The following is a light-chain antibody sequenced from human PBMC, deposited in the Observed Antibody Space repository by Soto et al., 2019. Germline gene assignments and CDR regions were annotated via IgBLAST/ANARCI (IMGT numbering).Light chain of an antibody. V-gene: IGKV3-11*01. CDR2: DAS. J-gene: IGKJ4*01. CDR3: QQRRNWPLT. CDR1: QSVGRY. Sequence: EIVLTQSPATLSLSPGERATLSCRASQSVGRYLAWYQQSPGQAPRLLIYDASNRATGVPARFSGSGSGTDFTLTVSGLEPEDFAVYFCQQRRNWPLTFGGGTKVDIK.